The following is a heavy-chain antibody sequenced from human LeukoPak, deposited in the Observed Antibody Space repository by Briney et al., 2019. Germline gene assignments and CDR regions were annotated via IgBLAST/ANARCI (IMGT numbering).Heavy chain of an antibody. CDR3: ARDARTGTTPYYYGMDV. Sequence: GGSLRLSCAASGFTFNSYWMHWVRQAPGKGLVWVSRINSDESSTSYADSVKGRFTISRDNAKNTLYLQMNSLRAEDTAVYYCARDARTGTTPYYYGMDVWGQGTLVTVSS. CDR1: GFTFNSYW. CDR2: INSDESST. D-gene: IGHD1-1*01. J-gene: IGHJ6*02. V-gene: IGHV3-74*01.